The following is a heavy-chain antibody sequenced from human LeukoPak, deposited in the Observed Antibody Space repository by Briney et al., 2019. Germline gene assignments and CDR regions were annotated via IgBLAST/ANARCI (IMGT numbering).Heavy chain of an antibody. D-gene: IGHD6-13*01. CDR3: ARLNLDGSSWTYYYYYYMDV. CDR2: IYYRGST. Sequence: SETLSLTCTVSGGSISSYYWSWIRQPPGKGLEWVGYIYYRGSTNYNPSLKSRVTISVDTSKNQFSLKLSSVTAADTAVYYCARLNLDGSSWTYYYYYYMDVWGKGTTVTISS. J-gene: IGHJ6*03. CDR1: GGSISSYY. V-gene: IGHV4-59*01.